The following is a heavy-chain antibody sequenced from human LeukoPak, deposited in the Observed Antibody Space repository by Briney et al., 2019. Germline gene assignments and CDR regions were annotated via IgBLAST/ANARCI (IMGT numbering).Heavy chain of an antibody. CDR2: ISIYNGNT. V-gene: IGHV1-18*01. CDR1: GYTFTTYG. CDR3: AFYYYDSSGYPRPWFDP. D-gene: IGHD3-22*01. Sequence: ASVKVSCKASGYTFTTYGISWVRQAPGQGLEWVGWISIYNGNTNYAQKLQGRVTMTTDTSTSTTYMELTSLRSDDTAMYYCAFYYYDSSGYPRPWFDPWGQGTLVTVSS. J-gene: IGHJ5*02.